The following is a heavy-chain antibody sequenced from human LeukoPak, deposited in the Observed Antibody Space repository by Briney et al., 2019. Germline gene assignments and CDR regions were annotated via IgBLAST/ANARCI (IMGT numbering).Heavy chain of an antibody. V-gene: IGHV3-66*01. J-gene: IGHJ4*02. CDR1: GFTVSSSY. D-gene: IGHD4-17*01. Sequence: GGSLRLSCAASGFTVSSSYMSWVRQAPGQGLDWLSIIYSGGSTYYADSVKGRFTISRDNSKNTLYLQMNSLRAEDTAVYYCARAHNGDLYYFDYWGRGALVTVSS. CDR2: IYSGGST. CDR3: ARAHNGDLYYFDY.